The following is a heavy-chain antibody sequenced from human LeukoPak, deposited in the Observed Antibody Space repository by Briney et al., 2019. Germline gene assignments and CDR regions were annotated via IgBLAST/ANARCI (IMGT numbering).Heavy chain of an antibody. CDR1: GFTFSRYW. CDR3: ASPWGDSTNFDS. CDR2: IHNDGRNT. J-gene: IGHJ4*02. D-gene: IGHD7-27*01. Sequence: GGSLRLSCAASGFTFSRYWVHWVRQAPGKGLVWVSAIHNDGRNTRYADSVKGRFTISRDNPKNTVDLQMSSLRAEDTAVYYCASPWGDSTNFDSWGQGTLVTVSS. V-gene: IGHV3-74*01.